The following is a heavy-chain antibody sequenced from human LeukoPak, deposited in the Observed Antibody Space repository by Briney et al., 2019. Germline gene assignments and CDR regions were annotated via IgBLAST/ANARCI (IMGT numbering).Heavy chain of an antibody. D-gene: IGHD3-9*01. J-gene: IGHJ4*02. Sequence: GASLRLSCAASGFSFSTFAMNWVRQAPGKGLEWVSGISGSGSTTYYADSVKGRLTISRDNSNNTLFLQMDRLKGEDTAVYSCAKERDETGYFNAPFDQWGQGTLVTVSS. CDR1: GFSFSTFA. V-gene: IGHV3-23*01. CDR3: AKERDETGYFNAPFDQ. CDR2: ISGSGSTT.